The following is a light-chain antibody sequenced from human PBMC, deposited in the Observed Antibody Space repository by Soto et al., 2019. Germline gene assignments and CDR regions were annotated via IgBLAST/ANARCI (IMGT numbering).Light chain of an antibody. CDR3: QQYNSYSWG. CDR2: DAS. J-gene: IGKJ1*01. CDR1: QSISSW. V-gene: IGKV1-5*01. Sequence: DIQMTQSPSTLSASVGDRVTITCRASQSISSWLAWYQQKPGKAPKLLIYDASSLESGVPSRFSGSGSGTEVPLTISSLQPDDFATYYCQQYNSYSWGFGQGTKVEIK.